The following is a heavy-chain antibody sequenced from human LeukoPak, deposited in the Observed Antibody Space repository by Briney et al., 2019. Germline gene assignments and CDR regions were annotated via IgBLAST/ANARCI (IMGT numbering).Heavy chain of an antibody. J-gene: IGHJ3*02. CDR1: GFTFSSYS. V-gene: IGHV3-21*04. CDR2: ISSSSSYI. D-gene: IGHD3-22*01. CDR3: AKDLNSTYNYDSSGYEDAFDI. Sequence: GGSLRLSCAASGFTFSSYSMNWVRQAPGKGLEWDSSISSSSSYIYYADSVKGRFTISRDNSKNTLYLQMNSLRAEDTAVYYCAKDLNSTYNYDSSGYEDAFDIWGQGTMVTVSS.